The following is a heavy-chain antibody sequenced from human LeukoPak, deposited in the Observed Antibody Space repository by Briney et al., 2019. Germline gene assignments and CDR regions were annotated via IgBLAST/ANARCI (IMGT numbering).Heavy chain of an antibody. CDR3: ARSRLGGYTYGFDY. Sequence: PSETLSLTCSVSGGSVSSARYYWNWIRQLPGRGLEWIGYIYHTGSTYYRASLRSRLSISIDASKNQFSLRLSSVTAADTAVYYCARSRLGGYTYGFDYWGQGNLVTFSS. D-gene: IGHD5-18*01. CDR2: IYHTGST. J-gene: IGHJ4*02. V-gene: IGHV4-31*03. CDR1: GGSVSSARYY.